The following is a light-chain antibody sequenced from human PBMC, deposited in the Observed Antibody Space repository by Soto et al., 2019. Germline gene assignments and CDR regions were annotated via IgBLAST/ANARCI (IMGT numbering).Light chain of an antibody. CDR2: DAS. CDR3: QQYDNLLPIT. J-gene: IGKJ5*01. Sequence: IQMTQSPSSLSASVGDRVTITCQASQDISKNLNWYQQKLGKAPKLLIYDASSLQTGVPSRFXGSGSATHFTFTLSSLQPEDIATYYCQQYDNLLPITFGQGTRLEIK. V-gene: IGKV1-33*01. CDR1: QDISKN.